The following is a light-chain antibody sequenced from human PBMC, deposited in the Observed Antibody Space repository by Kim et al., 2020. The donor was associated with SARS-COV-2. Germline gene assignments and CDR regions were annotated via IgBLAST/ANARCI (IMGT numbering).Light chain of an antibody. Sequence: EIVMTQSPATLSVSPGERATLSCRASQSISNNLAWYQHKPGQAPRLLMYGASTRATGIPARFSGSGSGTDFTLTVSSLKSEDFAVYYYHQYKHWPPEDTFGEGTKLEI. V-gene: IGKV3D-15*01. CDR2: GAS. CDR1: QSISNN. J-gene: IGKJ2*01. CDR3: HQYKHWPPEDT.